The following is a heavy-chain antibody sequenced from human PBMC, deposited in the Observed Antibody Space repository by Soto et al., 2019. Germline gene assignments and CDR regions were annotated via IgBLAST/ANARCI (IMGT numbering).Heavy chain of an antibody. V-gene: IGHV3-23*01. CDR3: AKSPRYCTNGLCYPVYYFDY. D-gene: IGHD2-8*01. CDR1: GFTFSSDA. J-gene: IGHJ4*02. Sequence: EVQLLESGGGLVQPGGSLRLSCAASGFTFSSDAMSWVRQAPGKGLEWVSGINGGGVSTYYAESVKGRFTISRDNSKNTVYLQMNSLRAEDTAAYYCAKSPRYCTNGLCYPVYYFDYWGQGSLVTVSS. CDR2: INGGGVST.